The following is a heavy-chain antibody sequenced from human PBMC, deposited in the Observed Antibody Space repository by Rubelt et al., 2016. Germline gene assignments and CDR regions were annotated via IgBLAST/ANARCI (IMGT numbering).Heavy chain of an antibody. D-gene: IGHD6-13*01. Sequence: QVQLQQWGAGLLKPSENLSLTCAVYGGSFSGYYWSWIRQPPGKGLEWIGSFYYSGSTYYNQSLKSRIHITTDMSKNTLALNLGSVTAADTAVYYCAREIRKGDIAAAGIDYWGQGSLVTVSS. J-gene: IGHJ4*02. CDR3: AREIRKGDIAAAGIDY. CDR2: FYYSGST. CDR1: GGSFSGYY. V-gene: IGHV4-34*11.